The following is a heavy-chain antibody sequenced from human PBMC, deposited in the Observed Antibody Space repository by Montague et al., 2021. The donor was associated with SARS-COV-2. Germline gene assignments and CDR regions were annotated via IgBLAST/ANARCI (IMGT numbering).Heavy chain of an antibody. J-gene: IGHJ5*02. CDR1: GFSLRTRGAG. CDR2: IYWCEDK. Sequence: PALVKPTQTLTLTCSFSGFSLRTRGAGVGLIRQPPGKAREWLALIYWCEDKRYSPSLESRLTITKDTAKNQVVLTMTNMDPVDTATYYCAPSYYYGDWNPSGFHPWGNGTLVTVSS. V-gene: IGHV2-5*01. CDR3: APSYYYGDWNPSGFHP. D-gene: IGHD4-17*01.